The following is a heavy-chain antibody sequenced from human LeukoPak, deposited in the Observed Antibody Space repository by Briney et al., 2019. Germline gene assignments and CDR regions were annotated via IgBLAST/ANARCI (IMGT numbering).Heavy chain of an antibody. V-gene: IGHV3-21*01. Sequence: PGGSLRLSCTASGFTFSDYSMNWVRQAPGKGLEWVSSISRRSRHVYYAASVKGRFTISRDNAKNSLHLQMNSLRAEDMAVYFCVRDLMGSGSTTAYLHHWGQGTLVTVSS. CDR2: ISRRSRHV. J-gene: IGHJ1*01. CDR3: VRDLMGSGSTTAYLHH. D-gene: IGHD1-1*01. CDR1: GFTFSDYS.